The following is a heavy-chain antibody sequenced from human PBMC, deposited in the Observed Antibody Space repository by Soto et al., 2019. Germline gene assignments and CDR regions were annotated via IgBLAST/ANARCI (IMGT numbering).Heavy chain of an antibody. V-gene: IGHV1-69*06. Sequence: QVQLVQSGAEVKKPGSSVKVSCKASGGTFSSYAISWVRQAPGQGLEWMGGIIPIFGTANYAQKFQGRVTITADKSTSTAYMELSSLRSEDTAVYYCARVRDFRVVLGNDYYDYYVMDVCGQGTTVTVAS. CDR2: IIPIFGTA. CDR1: GGTFSSYA. J-gene: IGHJ6*02. D-gene: IGHD3-3*01. CDR3: ARVRDFRVVLGNDYYDYYVMDV.